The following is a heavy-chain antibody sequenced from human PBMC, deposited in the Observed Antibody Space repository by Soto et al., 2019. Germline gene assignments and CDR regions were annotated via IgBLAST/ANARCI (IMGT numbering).Heavy chain of an antibody. CDR2: IYYSGST. CDR3: ARGMTSPYYYGMDV. J-gene: IGHJ6*02. Sequence: QVQLQESGPGLVRPSQTLSLTCTVSGGSISSGGYYWSWIRQHPGKGLEWIGYIYYSGSTYYNPSLKSRVTISVDTSKNPFSLKLSSVTAAETAVYYCARGMTSPYYYGMDVWGQGTTVTVSS. CDR1: GGSISSGGYY. V-gene: IGHV4-31*03.